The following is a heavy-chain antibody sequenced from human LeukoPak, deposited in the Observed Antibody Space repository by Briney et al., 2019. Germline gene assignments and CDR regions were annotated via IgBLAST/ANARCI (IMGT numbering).Heavy chain of an antibody. D-gene: IGHD3-16*01. CDR1: GFTFSSYS. J-gene: IGHJ6*03. CDR3: ARGKAVAWGRNYYYYYMDV. Sequence: GSLRLSCAASGFTFSSYSMNWVRQAPGKGLEWIGEINHSGSTNYNPSLKSRVTISVDTSKNQFSLKLSSVTAADTAVYYCARGKAVAWGRNYYYYYMDVWGKGTTVTVSS. CDR2: INHSGST. V-gene: IGHV4-34*01.